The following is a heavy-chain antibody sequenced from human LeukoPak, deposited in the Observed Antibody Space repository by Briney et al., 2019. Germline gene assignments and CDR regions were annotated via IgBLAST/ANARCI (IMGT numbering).Heavy chain of an antibody. D-gene: IGHD3-22*01. J-gene: IGHJ4*02. CDR1: GGSISSSSYY. V-gene: IGHV4-39*01. CDR2: IYYSGST. CDR3: ARHAGHRRGQWLLLRSYYFDY. Sequence: SETLSLTCTVSGGSISSSSYYWGWIRQPPGKGLEWIGSIYYSGSTYYNPSLRSRVTISVDTSKNQFSLKLSSVTAADTAVYYCARHAGHRRGQWLLLRSYYFDYWGQGTLVTVSS.